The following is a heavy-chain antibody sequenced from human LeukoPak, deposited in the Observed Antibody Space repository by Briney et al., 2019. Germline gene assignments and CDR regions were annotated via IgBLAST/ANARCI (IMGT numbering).Heavy chain of an antibody. V-gene: IGHV3-7*05. Sequence: GGSLRLSCAASGFTFSTYWMTWVRLAPGKGLEWVANIKTDGSDKNYVDSVKGRFTISRDNAKNSLYLQMDSLRAEDTAVYYCARDNARNYYDYWGQGTLVTVSS. CDR2: IKTDGSDK. CDR1: GFTFSTYW. CDR3: ARDNARNYYDY. J-gene: IGHJ4*02.